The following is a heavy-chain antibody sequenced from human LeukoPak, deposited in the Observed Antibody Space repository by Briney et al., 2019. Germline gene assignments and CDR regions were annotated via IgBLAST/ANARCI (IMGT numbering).Heavy chain of an antibody. D-gene: IGHD3-10*01. CDR3: ARDSFGG. V-gene: IGHV3-30-3*01. Sequence: GGSLRLSCAASGFTFSSYAMHWVRQAPGKGLEWVAVISYDGSNKYYADSVKGRFTISRDNSKNTLYLQVNSLRAEDTAVYYCARDSFGGWGQGTLVTVSS. CDR1: GFTFSSYA. J-gene: IGHJ4*02. CDR2: ISYDGSNK.